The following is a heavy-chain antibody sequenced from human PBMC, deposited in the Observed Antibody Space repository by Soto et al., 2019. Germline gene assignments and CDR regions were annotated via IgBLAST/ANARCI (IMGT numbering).Heavy chain of an antibody. CDR2: IWYDGSNK. J-gene: IGHJ4*02. Sequence: QVQLVESGGGVVQPGRSLRLSCAASGFTFSSYGMHWVRQAPGKGLEWVAVIWYDGSNKYYADSVKGRFTISRDNSKNTLYLQMNSLRAEDTAVYYCARGGPLYGDCVPIDYWGQGTLVTVSS. V-gene: IGHV3-33*01. CDR1: GFTFSSYG. CDR3: ARGGPLYGDCVPIDY. D-gene: IGHD4-17*01.